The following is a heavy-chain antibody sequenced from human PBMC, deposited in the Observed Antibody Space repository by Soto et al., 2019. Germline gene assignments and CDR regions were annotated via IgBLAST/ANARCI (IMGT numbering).Heavy chain of an antibody. CDR1: GGSISSSSYY. D-gene: IGHD3-10*01. V-gene: IGHV4-39*01. Sequence: PSETLSLTCTVSGGSISSSSYYWGWIRQSPGKGLQWIGSIYYSGSTYYNPSLKSRVNMSVDTSKNQFSLKLSSVTAADTAFYYCARHEYYYASGSYYRWFDPMGQTTLVTVSS. CDR2: IYYSGST. CDR3: ARHEYYYASGSYYRWFDP. J-gene: IGHJ5*02.